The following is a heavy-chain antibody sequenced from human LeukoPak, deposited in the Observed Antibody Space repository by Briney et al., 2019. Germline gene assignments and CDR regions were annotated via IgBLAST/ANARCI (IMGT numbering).Heavy chain of an antibody. V-gene: IGHV1-46*01. D-gene: IGHD2/OR15-2a*01. J-gene: IGHJ3*02. CDR2: INPSGGST. CDR1: GYTLTELS. CDR3: ARGDHVRIYTQSHFDI. Sequence: ASVKVSCKVSGYTLTELSMHWVRQAPGEGLEWMGWINPSGGSTNYAQKFQGRVTMTRDTSTSTVYMELSSLRSEDTALYYCARGDHVRIYTQSHFDIWGQGTMVTVSS.